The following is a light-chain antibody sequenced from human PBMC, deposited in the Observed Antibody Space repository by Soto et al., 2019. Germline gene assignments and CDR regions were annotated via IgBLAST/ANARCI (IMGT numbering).Light chain of an antibody. J-gene: IGKJ1*01. Sequence: VLPQSTATLSVSPGERATLCCRASQSVSSNLAWYQQKPGQSPRLLIYGTSTRATGIPARFSGSGSGTEFTLTISSLQSEDFAVYYCHQYNFWPTFGQGSKV. V-gene: IGKV3-15*01. CDR2: GTS. CDR1: QSVSSN. CDR3: HQYNFWPT.